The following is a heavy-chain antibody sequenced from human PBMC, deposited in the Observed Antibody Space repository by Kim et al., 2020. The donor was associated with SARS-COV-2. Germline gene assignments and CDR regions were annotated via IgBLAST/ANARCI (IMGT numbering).Heavy chain of an antibody. Sequence: GGSLRLSCAASGFTFGDYAMHWVRQAPGKGLEWVSGISWNSGSIGYADSVKGRFTISRDNAKNSLYLQMNSLRAEDTALYYCAKVKRIYSSGWYDYWGQGTLVTVSS. V-gene: IGHV3-9*01. CDR2: ISWNSGSI. CDR1: GFTFGDYA. CDR3: AKVKRIYSSGWYDY. J-gene: IGHJ4*02. D-gene: IGHD6-19*01.